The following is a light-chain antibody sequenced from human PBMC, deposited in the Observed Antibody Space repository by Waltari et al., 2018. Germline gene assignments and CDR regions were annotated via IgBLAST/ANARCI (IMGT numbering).Light chain of an antibody. CDR3: MQRLEFPYT. Sequence: DIVMTQTPLSLPVTPGEPASISCSSSQSLLNSDDGFTYLDWFLQKPGQSPRLLVYTLSYRAAGVPDRFIGTGSGSNFSLKISRVEAEDVGIYYCMQRLEFPYTFGQGTRL. CDR2: TLS. V-gene: IGKV2-40*01. CDR1: QSLLNSDDGFTY. J-gene: IGKJ2*01.